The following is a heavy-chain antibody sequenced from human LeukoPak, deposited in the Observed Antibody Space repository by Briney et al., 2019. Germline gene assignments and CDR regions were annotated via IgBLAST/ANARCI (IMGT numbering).Heavy chain of an antibody. Sequence: GGSLRLSCAASGFTFSTYAMTWVRRGPGQGLEWVSAISGSGGSTYYGDSVKGRFIISRDNSKNTLYLQMNSLRAEDTAIYYCAKDRSGSYYFDYWGQGTLVTVSS. CDR1: GFTFSTYA. CDR2: ISGSGGST. V-gene: IGHV3-23*01. J-gene: IGHJ4*02. D-gene: IGHD1-26*01. CDR3: AKDRSGSYYFDY.